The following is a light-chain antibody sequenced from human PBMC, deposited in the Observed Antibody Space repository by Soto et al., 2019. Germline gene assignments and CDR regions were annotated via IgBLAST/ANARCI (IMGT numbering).Light chain of an antibody. Sequence: AIRMTQSPSSLSASTGDRVTITCRASQGISSYLAWYQQKPGKAPVLLISGASDLQSGVSSRFSGRGSGTEFTLTISSLQPEDFATYYCLHDYDYPLTFGPGTKVDIK. CDR2: GAS. J-gene: IGKJ1*01. V-gene: IGKV1-8*01. CDR1: QGISSY. CDR3: LHDYDYPLT.